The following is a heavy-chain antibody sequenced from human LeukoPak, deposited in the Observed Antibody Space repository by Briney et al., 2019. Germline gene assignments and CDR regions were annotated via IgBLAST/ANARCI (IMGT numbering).Heavy chain of an antibody. D-gene: IGHD3-22*01. Sequence: GESLKISCKGSGYSFTSYWIGWVRQMPGKGLEWMGIIYPGDSDTRYSPSFQGQVTISADKSISTAYLQWSSLKASDTTMYYCVRLDGEDYYDSSGYGPFDYWGQGTLVTVSS. CDR2: IYPGDSDT. V-gene: IGHV5-51*01. J-gene: IGHJ4*02. CDR1: GYSFTSYW. CDR3: VRLDGEDYYDSSGYGPFDY.